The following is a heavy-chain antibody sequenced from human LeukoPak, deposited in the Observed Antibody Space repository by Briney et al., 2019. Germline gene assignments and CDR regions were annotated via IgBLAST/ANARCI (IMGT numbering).Heavy chain of an antibody. V-gene: IGHV3-23*01. Sequence: PGGSLRLSCAASGFTFSSYATSWVGQAPGKGLEWVSAVTASAGKTYDAASENGGFTISSDNYKQTRYLQVTSLRAEDTAVYYCAKGDYYRSGSFFKNGMDVWGQGTTVTVSS. CDR1: GFTFSSYA. D-gene: IGHD3-10*01. CDR3: AKGDYYRSGSFFKNGMDV. CDR2: VTASAGKT. J-gene: IGHJ6*02.